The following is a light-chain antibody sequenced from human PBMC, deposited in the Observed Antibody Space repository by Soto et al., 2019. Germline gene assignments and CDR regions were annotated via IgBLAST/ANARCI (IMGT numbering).Light chain of an antibody. J-gene: IGLJ1*01. V-gene: IGLV2-14*01. CDR1: SSDIGGYNY. CDR2: EVT. Sequence: QSALTQPASVSGSPGQSITISCTGTSSDIGGYNYVSWYQQHPGKAPKLMIYEVTNRPTGVSYRLSGSKSGNTASLTISGRHAEDEADYYCSSYTSTSALHYVFGTGTKLTVL. CDR3: SSYTSTSALHYV.